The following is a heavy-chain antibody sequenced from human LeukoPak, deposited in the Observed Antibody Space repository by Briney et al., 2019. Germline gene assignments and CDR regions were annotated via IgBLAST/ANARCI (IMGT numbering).Heavy chain of an antibody. Sequence: ASVKVSCKASGYTFTSSEINWVRQASGQGLEWMGWMKPNSGKTGYAQKFQGRVNMTRDTSIGSAYMELSSLRSEDTAVYYCARAVQNWKDGLDIWGQGTMVSVHS. CDR3: ARAVQNWKDGLDI. D-gene: IGHD1-1*01. CDR1: GYTFTSSE. V-gene: IGHV1-8*02. CDR2: MKPNSGKT. J-gene: IGHJ3*02.